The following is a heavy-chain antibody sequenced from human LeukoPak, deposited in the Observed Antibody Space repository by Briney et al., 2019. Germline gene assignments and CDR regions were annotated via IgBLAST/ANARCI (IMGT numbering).Heavy chain of an antibody. D-gene: IGHD2-15*01. CDR2: INPSGDSR. J-gene: IGHJ4*02. V-gene: IGHV1-46*01. CDR1: GYTFTSYY. CDR3: SRHDRFPGGYYFDY. Sequence: ASVKVSCKASGYTFTSYYMHLVRQAPGQGLEWMGIINPSGDSRSYAQKFQGRVTMTRDMSTSKVYMELRSLRSKAKDVSEYSRHDRFPGGYYFDYWGQGTLVTVSS.